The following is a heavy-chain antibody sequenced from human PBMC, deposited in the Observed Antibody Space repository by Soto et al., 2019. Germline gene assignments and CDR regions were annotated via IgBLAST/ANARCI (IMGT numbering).Heavy chain of an antibody. J-gene: IGHJ4*02. CDR3: ARDLKLEWLVPSYYFDY. V-gene: IGHV3-30-3*01. CDR1: GFTFSSYA. D-gene: IGHD6-19*01. Sequence: XGSLRLYCAASGFTFSSYAMHWVRQAPGKGLEWVAVISYDGSNKYYADSVKGRFTISRDNSKNTLYLQMNSLRAEDTAVYYCARDLKLEWLVPSYYFDYWGQGTLVTVSS. CDR2: ISYDGSNK.